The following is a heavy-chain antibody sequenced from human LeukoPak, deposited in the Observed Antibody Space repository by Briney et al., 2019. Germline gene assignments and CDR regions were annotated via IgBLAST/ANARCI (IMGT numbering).Heavy chain of an antibody. CDR2: IRSKAYGGAT. CDR1: GFTFGDYA. Sequence: PGGSLRLSCTASGFTFGDYAMSWVRQAPGKGLEWVGFIRSKAYGGATEYVASVKGRFTISRDDSESIAYLQMNSLKTEDTAVYYCTRSLDIWSGFDYWGQGTLVTVSS. CDR3: TRSLDIWSGFDY. D-gene: IGHD3-3*01. V-gene: IGHV3-49*04. J-gene: IGHJ4*02.